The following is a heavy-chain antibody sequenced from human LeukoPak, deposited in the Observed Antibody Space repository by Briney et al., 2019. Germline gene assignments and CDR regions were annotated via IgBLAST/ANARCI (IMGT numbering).Heavy chain of an antibody. J-gene: IGHJ4*02. V-gene: IGHV4-31*03. CDR3: ARGSGWYRVDY. CDR1: GGSISSGGYY. Sequence: PQTLSLTCTVSGGSISSGGYYWSWIRQHPGKGLEWIGYIYYSGSTYYNPSLKSRVTISVDTSKNQFSLKLSSVTAADTAVYYCARGSGWYRVDYWGQGTLVTVSS. D-gene: IGHD6-19*01. CDR2: IYYSGST.